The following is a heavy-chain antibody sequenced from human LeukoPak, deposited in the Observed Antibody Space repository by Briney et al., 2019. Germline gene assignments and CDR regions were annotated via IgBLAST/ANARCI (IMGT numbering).Heavy chain of an antibody. CDR1: GFTFSSYG. Sequence: GGSLRLSCAASGFTFSSYGVHWVRQAPGKGLEWVAFTRYDGSNKYYADSVKGRFTISRDNSKNMLYLQMNSLRADDTAVYYCAKDPQKWESYFDYWGQGTLVTVSS. CDR2: TRYDGSNK. J-gene: IGHJ4*02. D-gene: IGHD1-26*01. CDR3: AKDPQKWESYFDY. V-gene: IGHV3-30*02.